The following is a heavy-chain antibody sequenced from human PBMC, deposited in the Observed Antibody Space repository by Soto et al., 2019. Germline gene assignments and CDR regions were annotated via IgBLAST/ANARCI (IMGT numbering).Heavy chain of an antibody. V-gene: IGHV3-30-3*01. CDR2: ISYDGSEK. Sequence: DLAESGGGVVQPGKSLRLSCTASGFTFTKFAMHWVRRAPGKGLEWVALISYDGSEKYYADSVKGRFSISRDNSRNTLYLQMNSLRGEDTAVYYCARDRDEILTGYHDYWGQGTEVTVST. D-gene: IGHD3-9*01. CDR1: GFTFTKFA. CDR3: ARDRDEILTGYHDY. J-gene: IGHJ4*02.